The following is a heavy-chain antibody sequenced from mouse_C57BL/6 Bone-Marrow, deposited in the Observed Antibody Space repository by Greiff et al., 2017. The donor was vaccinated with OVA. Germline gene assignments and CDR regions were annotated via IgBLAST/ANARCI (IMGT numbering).Heavy chain of an antibody. J-gene: IGHJ1*03. CDR1: GIDFSRYW. D-gene: IGHD1-1*01. Sequence: DVQLVESGGGLVQPGGSLKLSCAASGIDFSRYWMSWVRRAPGKGLEWIGEINPDSSTINYAPSLKDKFIISRDNAKNTLYLQMSKVRSEDTALYYCASDYYGSSYDWYFDVWGTGTTVTVSS. V-gene: IGHV4-1*01. CDR3: ASDYYGSSYDWYFDV. CDR2: INPDSSTI.